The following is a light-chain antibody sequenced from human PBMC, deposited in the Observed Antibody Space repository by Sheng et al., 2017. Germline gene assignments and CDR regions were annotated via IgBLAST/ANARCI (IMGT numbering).Light chain of an antibody. V-gene: IGLV2-14*03. CDR1: SSDIGAHDF. CDR3: SSYAGSNNVV. J-gene: IGLJ2*01. CDR2: YVT. Sequence: QSALTQPASVSGSPGQSITISCTGTSSDIGAHDFVSWYQQHPGKAPKLIIYYVTDRPSGVSTRFSGSKSGNTASLTISGVQAEDEADYYCSSYAGSNNVVFGGGTKLTVL.